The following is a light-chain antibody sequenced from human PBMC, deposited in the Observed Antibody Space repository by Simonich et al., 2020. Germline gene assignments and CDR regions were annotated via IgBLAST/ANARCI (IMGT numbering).Light chain of an antibody. Sequence: DIVMTQSPDSLAVSLGERATINCKSIQSVLYSSNNQKYLAWYQQKPGQPPKLLIYWASTRESGVPDRFSGSGSGTDFTLTISSLQAEDVAVYYCQQYYSTPYTFGQGTKLEIK. J-gene: IGKJ2*01. V-gene: IGKV4-1*01. CDR3: QQYYSTPYT. CDR2: WAS. CDR1: QSVLYSSNNQKY.